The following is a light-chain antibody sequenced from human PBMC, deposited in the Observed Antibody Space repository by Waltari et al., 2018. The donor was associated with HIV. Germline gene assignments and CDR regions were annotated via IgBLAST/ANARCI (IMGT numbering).Light chain of an antibody. V-gene: IGKV1-12*01. Sequence: DIQMTQSPSSVSASVGDRVTITCRASQAISNRLAWYQQKPGKAPKLLIYAASSLQSGVPSRFSGGGSGTHFTLTITSLQPEDFTTYYCQHSRTFGQGTKVE. CDR3: QHSRT. J-gene: IGKJ1*01. CDR2: AAS. CDR1: QAISNR.